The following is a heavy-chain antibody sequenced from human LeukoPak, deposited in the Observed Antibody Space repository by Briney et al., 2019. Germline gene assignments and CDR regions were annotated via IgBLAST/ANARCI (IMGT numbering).Heavy chain of an antibody. CDR1: GGTFSSYA. CDR2: IITIFGTA. V-gene: IGHV1-69*01. D-gene: IGHD3-16*01. CDR3: ARVLGEWLENWFDP. Sequence: SVKVSCKASGGTFSSYAISWVRQAPGQGLEWMGGIITIFGTANYAQKFQGRVTITADESTSTAYMELSSLRSEDTAVYYCARVLGEWLENWFDPWGQGTLVTLSS. J-gene: IGHJ5*02.